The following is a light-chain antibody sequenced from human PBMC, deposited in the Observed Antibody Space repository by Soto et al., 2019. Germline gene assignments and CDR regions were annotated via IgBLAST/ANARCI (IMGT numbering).Light chain of an antibody. CDR2: AAS. J-gene: IGKJ5*01. Sequence: IQLTQSPSSLSASVGDSVTITCRASQGISSYLAWYQQKPGKAPNLLIYAASTLQSGVPSRFSGSGSGTDFTLTISSLQPEDFAAYYCQQLSSYPRTFGQGTRLEI. CDR3: QQLSSYPRT. CDR1: QGISSY. V-gene: IGKV1-9*01.